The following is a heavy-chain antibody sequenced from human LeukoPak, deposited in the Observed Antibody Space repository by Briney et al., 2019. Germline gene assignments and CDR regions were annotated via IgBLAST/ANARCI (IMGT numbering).Heavy chain of an antibody. D-gene: IGHD4-17*01. J-gene: IGHJ5*02. Sequence: ASVKVSCKASGYTFTSYGISWVRQAPGQGIEWMGWISAYNGNTNYAQKLQGRVTMTTDTSTSTAYMEVRSLRSEDTAVYYCATTTVTTHWFDPWGQGTLVTVSS. CDR3: ATTTVTTHWFDP. V-gene: IGHV1-18*01. CDR2: ISAYNGNT. CDR1: GYTFTSYG.